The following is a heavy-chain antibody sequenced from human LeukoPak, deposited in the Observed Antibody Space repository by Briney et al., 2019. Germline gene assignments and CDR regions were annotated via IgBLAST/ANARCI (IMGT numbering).Heavy chain of an antibody. J-gene: IGHJ5*01. CDR3: AKAAQIMVVTAIPDS. CDR1: GFTFSSYG. D-gene: IGHD2-21*02. Sequence: PGGSLRLSCAASGFTFSSYGMHWVRQAPGRGLEWLAIISYNGGFRYYADSVKGRFTVSRDNSKSTLYLHMNTVRADDTAVYYCAKAAQIMVVTAIPDSWGQGALVTVSS. CDR2: ISYNGGFR. V-gene: IGHV3-30*18.